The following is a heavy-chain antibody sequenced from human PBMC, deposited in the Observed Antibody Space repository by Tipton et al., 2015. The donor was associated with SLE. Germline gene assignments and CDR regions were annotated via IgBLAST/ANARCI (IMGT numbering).Heavy chain of an antibody. V-gene: IGHV4-39*01. CDR3: ASVGSSWYGADYFQH. CDR1: GGSISSSSYY. CDR2: IYYSGST. D-gene: IGHD6-13*01. J-gene: IGHJ1*01. Sequence: LRLSCTVSGGSISSSSYYWGWIRQPPGKGLEWIGSIYYSGSTYYNPSLKSRVTISVDTSKNQFSLKLGSVTAADTAVYYCASVGSSWYGADYFQHWGQGTLVTVSS.